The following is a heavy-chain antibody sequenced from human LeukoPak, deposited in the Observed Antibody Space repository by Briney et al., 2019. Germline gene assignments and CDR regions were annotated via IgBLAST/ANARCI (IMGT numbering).Heavy chain of an antibody. CDR3: ANSPGVIVVVDY. Sequence: GRSLRLSCAASGFTFDDYAMHWVRQATGKGLEWVSGISWNSGSIGYVDSVKGRFAISRENAKISLYLQINSLRAEDTAVYYCANSPGVIVVVDYWGQGTLVTVSS. V-gene: IGHV3-9*01. J-gene: IGHJ4*02. D-gene: IGHD3-22*01. CDR2: ISWNSGSI. CDR1: GFTFDDYA.